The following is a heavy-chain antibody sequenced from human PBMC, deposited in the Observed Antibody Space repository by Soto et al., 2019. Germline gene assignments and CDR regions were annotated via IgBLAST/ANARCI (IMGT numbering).Heavy chain of an antibody. CDR2: TSDNGSNK. CDR1: GFTFSLYS. J-gene: IGHJ5*02. Sequence: PGGSLRLSCAASGFTFSLYSMHWVRQAPGKGLEWVAVTSDNGSNKYYADSVKGRFTISRDNSKNTVYLQMDSLRAEDTAVHYCARDAEAAAGTFQFDPWGQGTLVTVSS. D-gene: IGHD6-13*01. V-gene: IGHV3-30-3*01. CDR3: ARDAEAAAGTFQFDP.